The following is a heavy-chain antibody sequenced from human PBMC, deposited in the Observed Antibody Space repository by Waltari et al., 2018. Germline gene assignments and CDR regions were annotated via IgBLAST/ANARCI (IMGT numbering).Heavy chain of an antibody. D-gene: IGHD6-6*01. J-gene: IGHJ5*02. V-gene: IGHV4-34*01. CDR3: ARGPRKRSIAAREGWFDP. CDR1: GGSFSGYY. CDR2: INHSGST. Sequence: QVQLQQWGAGLLKPSETLSLTCAVYGGSFSGYYWSWIRQPPGKGLEWIGEINHSGSTTYTPSLKSRVTISVDTSKNQFSLKLSSVTAADTAVYYCARGPRKRSIAAREGWFDPWGQGTLVTVSS.